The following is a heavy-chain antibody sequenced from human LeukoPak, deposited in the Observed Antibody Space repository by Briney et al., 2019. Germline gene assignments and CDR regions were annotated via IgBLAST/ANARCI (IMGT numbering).Heavy chain of an antibody. V-gene: IGHV4-34*01. J-gene: IGHJ5*02. CDR3: ARGQTTPDCSGGSCYSDWFDP. D-gene: IGHD2-15*01. CDR2: INHSGST. CDR1: GGSFSGYC. Sequence: SETLSLTCAVYGGSFSGYCWSWIRQPPGKGLEWIGEINHSGSTNYNPSLKSRVTISVDTSKNQFSLKLSSVTAADTAVYYCARGQTTPDCSGGSCYSDWFDPWGQGTLVTVSS.